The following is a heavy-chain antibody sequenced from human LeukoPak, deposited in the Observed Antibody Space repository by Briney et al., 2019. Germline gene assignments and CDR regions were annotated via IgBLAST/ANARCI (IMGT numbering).Heavy chain of an antibody. J-gene: IGHJ4*02. CDR2: IKPDGSGE. V-gene: IGHV3-7*01. CDR3: ARANWDYGSGIYHFDL. CDR1: GFTFRTYW. Sequence: GGSLRLSCAASGFTFRTYWKTWVRQTAGRGLEWVANIKPDGSGEYYLDSVKGRFTTSRDNDKKSLYLQMNSLRDEDTAVYYCARANWDYGSGIYHFDLWGQGSLVTVSS. D-gene: IGHD3-10*01.